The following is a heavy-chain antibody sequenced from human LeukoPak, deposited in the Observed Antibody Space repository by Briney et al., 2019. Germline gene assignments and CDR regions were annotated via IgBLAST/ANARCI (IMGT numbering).Heavy chain of an antibody. J-gene: IGHJ4*02. CDR1: GGAISSYY. CDR3: ARGAIGYSYG. V-gene: IGHV4-59*01. D-gene: IGHD5-18*01. Sequence: SETLSLTCTVSGGAISSYYWSWIRQPPGKGLEWIGCIYYSGSTNYHPSLKSRVTISIDTTKNQFSLNLSSVTAADTAVYYCARGAIGYSYGWGQGTLVSVSS. CDR2: IYYSGST.